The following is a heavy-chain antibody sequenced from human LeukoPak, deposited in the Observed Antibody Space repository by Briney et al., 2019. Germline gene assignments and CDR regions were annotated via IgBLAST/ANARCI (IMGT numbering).Heavy chain of an antibody. CDR3: AREKVGYQLPGY. D-gene: IGHD2-2*01. V-gene: IGHV1-69*05. J-gene: IGHJ4*02. CDR2: IIPIFGTA. CDR1: GGTFSSYA. Sequence: GASVKVSCKASGGTFSSYAISWVRQAPGQGPEWMGGIIPIFGTANYAQKFQGRVTITTDESTSTAYMELSRLRSDDTAVYYCAREKVGYQLPGYWGQGTLVTVSS.